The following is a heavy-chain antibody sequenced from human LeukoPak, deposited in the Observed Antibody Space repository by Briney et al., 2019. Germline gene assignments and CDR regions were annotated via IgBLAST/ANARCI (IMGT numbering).Heavy chain of an antibody. V-gene: IGHV3-23*01. Sequence: GGSLRLSCAASGFTFSSYWMTWVRQAPGKGLEWVSAISGSGGSTYYADSVKGRFTISRDNSKNTLYLQMNSLRAEDTAVYYCAKSSLFGWFDPWGQGTLVTVSS. D-gene: IGHD3-10*02. CDR3: AKSSLFGWFDP. J-gene: IGHJ5*02. CDR1: GFTFSSYW. CDR2: ISGSGGST.